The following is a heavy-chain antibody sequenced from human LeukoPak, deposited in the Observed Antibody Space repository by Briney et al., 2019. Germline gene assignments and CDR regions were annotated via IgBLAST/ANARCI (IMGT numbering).Heavy chain of an antibody. CDR1: GFTFSSYA. V-gene: IGHV3-30-3*01. CDR3: ATPLNQCEDYFDY. CDR2: ISYDGSNK. Sequence: GGSLRLSCAASGFTFSSYAMHWVRQAPGKGLEWVAVISYDGSNKYYADSVKGRFTISRDNSKNTLYLQMNSLRAEDTAVYYCATPLNQCEDYFDYWGQGTLVTVSS. J-gene: IGHJ4*02.